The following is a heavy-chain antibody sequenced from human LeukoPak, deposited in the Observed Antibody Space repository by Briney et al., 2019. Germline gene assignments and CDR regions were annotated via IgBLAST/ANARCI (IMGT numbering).Heavy chain of an antibody. CDR1: GFTFSSYA. D-gene: IGHD3-22*01. J-gene: IGHJ4*02. V-gene: IGHV3-30-3*01. Sequence: GGSLRLSCAASGFTFSSYAMHWVRQAPGKGLEWVAVISYDGSNKYYADSVKGRFTISRDNSKNTLYLQMNSLRAEDTAVYYCAQRYYDSSGYYLGGFDYWGQGTLVTVSS. CDR2: ISYDGSNK. CDR3: AQRYYDSSGYYLGGFDY.